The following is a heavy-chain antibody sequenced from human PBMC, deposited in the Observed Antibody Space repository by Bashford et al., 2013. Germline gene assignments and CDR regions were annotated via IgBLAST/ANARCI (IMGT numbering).Heavy chain of an antibody. CDR1: GFTFSNYA. V-gene: IGHV3-23*01. Sequence: GSLRLSCAASGFTFSNYAMSWVRQAPGKGLEWVSTISGSGGSTYYADSVQGRFTISRDNSKNTLYLQMNSLRAEDTAIYYCASLYSSGWYKFDYWGQGTLVTVSS. J-gene: IGHJ4*02. D-gene: IGHD6-19*01. CDR2: ISGSGGST. CDR3: ASLYSSGWYKFDY.